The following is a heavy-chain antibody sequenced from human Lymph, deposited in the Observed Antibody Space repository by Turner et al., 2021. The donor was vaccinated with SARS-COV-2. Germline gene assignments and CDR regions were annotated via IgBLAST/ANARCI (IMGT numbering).Heavy chain of an antibody. CDR1: GFTFSSYA. D-gene: IGHD6-19*01. CDR3: AKDRVTLSSGWEDY. CDR2: SSGSGGTT. J-gene: IGHJ4*02. Sequence: EAQLLEYGGGWVQPGGSLRLPCAASGFTFSSYAMSWVRQAPGKGLEWVSGSSGSGGTTHYADSVKGRFTISRDNSKKTLYLQMNSLRAEDTAVYYCAKDRVTLSSGWEDYWGQGTLVTVSS. V-gene: IGHV3-23*01.